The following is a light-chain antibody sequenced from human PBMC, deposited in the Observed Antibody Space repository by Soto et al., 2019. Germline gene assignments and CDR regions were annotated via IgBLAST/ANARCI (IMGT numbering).Light chain of an antibody. CDR1: SSDVGSYNL. CDR3: CSYAGSSTFLVV. CDR2: EGS. J-gene: IGLJ2*01. Sequence: QSALTQPASVSGSPGQSITISCTGTSSDVGSYNLVSWYQQHPGKAPKIMIYEGSKRPSGVSNRFSGSKSGNTASLTISGLQAEDEADYDCCSYAGSSTFLVVFGGGTQLTVL. V-gene: IGLV2-23*03.